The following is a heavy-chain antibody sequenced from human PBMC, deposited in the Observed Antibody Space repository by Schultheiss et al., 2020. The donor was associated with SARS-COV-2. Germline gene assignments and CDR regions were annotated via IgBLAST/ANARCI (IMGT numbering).Heavy chain of an antibody. CDR3: ARDNTPIFGVVRYYYGMDV. CDR2: ISSSADTI. D-gene: IGHD3-3*01. Sequence: GGSLRLSCAASVFTFSPYEMNWVRQAPGKGLEWISYISSSADTIYYSDSVKGRFTISRDNAKNSLFLQMDSLTAEDTAVYYCARDNTPIFGVVRYYYGMDVWGQGTTVTVSS. J-gene: IGHJ6*02. CDR1: VFTFSPYE. V-gene: IGHV3-48*03.